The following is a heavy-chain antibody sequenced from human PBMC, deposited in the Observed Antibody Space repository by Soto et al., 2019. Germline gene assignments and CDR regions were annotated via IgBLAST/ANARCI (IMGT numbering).Heavy chain of an antibody. Sequence: EVQLLDSGGGLVQPGGSLRLSCAASGFTLTSFGMSWVRQAPGKGLEWVSRISASGTSMYYAKSVEGRFTISRDTSKNTLYLQMNTLRAEDTAVYYCAKRGDTTSWYWFDPWGQGTLVTVSS. CDR3: AKRGDTTSWYWFDP. V-gene: IGHV3-23*01. J-gene: IGHJ5*02. CDR2: ISASGTSM. CDR1: GFTLTSFG. D-gene: IGHD6-13*01.